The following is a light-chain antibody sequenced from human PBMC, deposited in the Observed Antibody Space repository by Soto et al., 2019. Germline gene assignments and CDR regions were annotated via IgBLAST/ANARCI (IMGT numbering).Light chain of an antibody. Sequence: QSALTQPASVSGSPGQSITISCTGTSSDVGGYNYVSWYRQHPGKAPKLIIYDVSNRPSGVSVRFSGSKSGNTASLTISGRQAEDEADYYCSSYTSSSTPFLFGTGTKVTVL. CDR2: DVS. CDR3: SSYTSSSTPFL. V-gene: IGLV2-14*01. CDR1: SSDVGGYNY. J-gene: IGLJ1*01.